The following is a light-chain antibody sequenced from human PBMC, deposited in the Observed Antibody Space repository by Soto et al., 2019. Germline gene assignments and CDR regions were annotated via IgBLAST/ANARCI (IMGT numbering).Light chain of an antibody. J-gene: IGKJ1*01. Sequence: IVLTQSPATLSSFPGDRVTLSCRASQYINTILAWYQHRPGQAPRLLIYQTSIRAAGIPARFSASGSGTDFTLTISDVQPEDFALYYCHQRQSWPRTFGQGTKVDIK. V-gene: IGKV3-11*01. CDR1: QYINTI. CDR2: QTS. CDR3: HQRQSWPRT.